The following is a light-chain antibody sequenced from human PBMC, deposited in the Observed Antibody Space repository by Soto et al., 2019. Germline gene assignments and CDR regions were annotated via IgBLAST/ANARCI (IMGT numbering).Light chain of an antibody. CDR3: QQCSKWPRT. J-gene: IGKJ1*01. CDR2: APS. Sequence: EIVMTQSPGTLSVSPGERATLSCRASQSLSTNLAWYQQKPGQAPSLLIYAPSTRATAIPARVSGSGSGTEFTLTISCLQYEEFEFYYCQQCSKWPRTFGQGTPVPIK. V-gene: IGKV3-15*01. CDR1: QSLSTN.